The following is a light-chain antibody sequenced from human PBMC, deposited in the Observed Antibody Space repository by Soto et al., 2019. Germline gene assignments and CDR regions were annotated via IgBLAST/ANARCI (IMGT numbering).Light chain of an antibody. V-gene: IGKV3-11*01. CDR3: QQRSTWRS. Sequence: EIVLTQSPATLSLSPGESATLSCRASQSIGTALVWYQQMPGQAPRLLIYDTSNRATGIPARFSGSGSGTDFTLTISSLEPEDFAVYYCQQRSTWRSFGGGTKVEIK. CDR2: DTS. CDR1: QSIGTA. J-gene: IGKJ4*01.